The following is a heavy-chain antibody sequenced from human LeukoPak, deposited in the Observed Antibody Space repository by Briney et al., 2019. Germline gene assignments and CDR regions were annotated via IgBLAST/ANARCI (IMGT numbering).Heavy chain of an antibody. J-gene: IGHJ6*04. CDR2: IKQDGSEK. V-gene: IGHV3-7*01. Sequence: GGSLRLSCAASEFTFFTYWMTWVRQAPGKGLEWVANIKQDGSEKYYVDSVKGRFTISRDNAKNSLYLQMNSLRAEDTAVYYCAELGITMIGGVWGKGTTVTISS. CDR3: AELGITMIGGV. CDR1: EFTFFTYW. D-gene: IGHD3-10*02.